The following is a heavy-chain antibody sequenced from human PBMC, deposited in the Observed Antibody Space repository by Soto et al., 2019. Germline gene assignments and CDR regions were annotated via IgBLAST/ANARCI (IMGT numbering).Heavy chain of an antibody. Sequence: GGSLRLSCAASGFTFTNYWMHWVRQVPGEGLVWVSRIDNHRDGTSYADFVKGRFTISRDNAKNTLYLQMNSLRVEDTAIYYCGTVFEKWGQGTMVTVSS. J-gene: IGHJ3*02. CDR3: GTVFEK. CDR2: IDNHRDGT. V-gene: IGHV3-74*01. CDR1: GFTFTNYW.